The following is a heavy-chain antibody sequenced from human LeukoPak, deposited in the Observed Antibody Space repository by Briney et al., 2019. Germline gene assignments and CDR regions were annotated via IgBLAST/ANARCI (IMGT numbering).Heavy chain of an antibody. CDR3: ARDDTPQAAARQQWNAFDI. J-gene: IGHJ3*02. D-gene: IGHD6-13*01. CDR1: GFTFSSYS. V-gene: IGHV3-21*01. Sequence: GGSLRLSCAASGFTFSSYSMNWVRQAPGKGLEWVSSISSSSSYIYYADSVKGRFTISRDNAKNSLYLQMNSLRAEDTAVYYCARDDTPQAAARQQWNAFDIWGQGTMVTVSS. CDR2: ISSSSSYI.